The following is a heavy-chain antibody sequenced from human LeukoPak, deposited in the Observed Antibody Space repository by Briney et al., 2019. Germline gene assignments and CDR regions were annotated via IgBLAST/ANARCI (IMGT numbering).Heavy chain of an antibody. J-gene: IGHJ4*02. V-gene: IGHV1-8*01. D-gene: IGHD3-22*01. Sequence: GASVKVSCKASGYTFTSYDINWVRQATGQGLEWMGWMNPNSGNTGYAQKFQGRVTMTRNTSISTAYMELSSLRFEDTAVYYCARAGTDSSGYYFPTDYWGQGTLVTVSS. CDR2: MNPNSGNT. CDR3: ARAGTDSSGYYFPTDY. CDR1: GYTFTSYD.